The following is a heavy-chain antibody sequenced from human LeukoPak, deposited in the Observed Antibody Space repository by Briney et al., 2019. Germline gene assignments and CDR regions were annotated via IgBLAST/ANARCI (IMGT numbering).Heavy chain of an antibody. D-gene: IGHD4-17*01. Sequence: GGSLRLSCAASGFTFSSYRVHWVREAPGKGLEWVSVLSGSGSTYYADPVKGRFTISRDNSKNTLCLQMNSLRAEDTAVYYCAKDLTYGEYAGGDAFDIWGQGTMVTVSS. J-gene: IGHJ3*02. CDR3: AKDLTYGEYAGGDAFDI. CDR2: LSGSGST. V-gene: IGHV3-23*01. CDR1: GFTFSSYR.